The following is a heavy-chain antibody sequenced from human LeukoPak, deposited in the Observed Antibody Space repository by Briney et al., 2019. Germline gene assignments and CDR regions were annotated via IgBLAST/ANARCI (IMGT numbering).Heavy chain of an antibody. CDR1: GFTFSSYA. CDR3: AKGISGWTGNYFDY. CDR2: ISGSGGST. V-gene: IGHV3-23*01. J-gene: IGHJ4*02. D-gene: IGHD6-19*01. Sequence: WGSLRLSCTASGFTFSSYAMSWVRQAPGKGLEWVSAISGSGGSTYYADSVKGRFTISRDNSKNTLYLQMNSLRAEDTAVYYCAKGISGWTGNYFDYWGQGTLVTVSS.